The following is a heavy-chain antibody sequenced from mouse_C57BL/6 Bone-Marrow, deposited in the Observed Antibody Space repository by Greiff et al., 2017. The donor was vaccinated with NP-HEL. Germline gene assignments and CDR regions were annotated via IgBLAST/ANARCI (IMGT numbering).Heavy chain of an antibody. Sequence: VQLQQSGAELVKPGASVKISCKASGYAFSSYWMNWVKQRPGKGLEWIGQIYPGDGDTNYNGKFKGKATLTADKSSSTAYMQLSSLTSEDSAVYFCASEYGSSDYFDYWGQGTTLTGSS. J-gene: IGHJ2*01. CDR3: ASEYGSSDYFDY. V-gene: IGHV1-80*01. D-gene: IGHD1-1*01. CDR1: GYAFSSYW. CDR2: IYPGDGDT.